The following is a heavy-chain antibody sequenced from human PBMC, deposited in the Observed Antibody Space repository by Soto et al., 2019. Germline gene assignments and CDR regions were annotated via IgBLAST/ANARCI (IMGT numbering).Heavy chain of an antibody. CDR3: ARGGYYGSGSYWALGWFDP. CDR1: GGSISSGGYS. J-gene: IGHJ5*02. D-gene: IGHD3-10*01. Sequence: PSETLSLTCAVSGGSISSGGYSWSWIRQPPGKGLKWIGYIYHSGSTYYNPSLKSRVTISVDRSKNQFSLKLSSVTAADTAVYYCARGGYYGSGSYWALGWFDPWGQGTLVTVSS. V-gene: IGHV4-30-2*01. CDR2: IYHSGST.